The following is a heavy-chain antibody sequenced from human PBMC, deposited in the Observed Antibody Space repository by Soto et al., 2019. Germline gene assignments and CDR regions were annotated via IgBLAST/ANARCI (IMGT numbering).Heavy chain of an antibody. Sequence: PSETLSLTCTVSGASISSNTYYWAWIRRPPGKGLEWIGYIYYSGSTNYNPSLKSRVTISVDTSKNQFSLKLSSVTAADTAVYYCARVWGGAFDIWGQGTMVTVSS. D-gene: IGHD3-10*01. V-gene: IGHV4-61*05. CDR1: GASISSNTYY. CDR2: IYYSGST. J-gene: IGHJ3*02. CDR3: ARVWGGAFDI.